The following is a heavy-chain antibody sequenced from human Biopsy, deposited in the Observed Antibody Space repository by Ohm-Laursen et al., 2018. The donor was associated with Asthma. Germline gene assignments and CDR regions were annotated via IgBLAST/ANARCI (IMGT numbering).Heavy chain of an antibody. CDR1: GRSISSSSYY. CDR3: ARRSTIFGVVAYFDY. Sequence: TLSLTCTVSGRSISSSSYYWGWIRQPPGKGLEWIGSIYYSGRTYHNPSLKSRVTIFVDTSQNQYFLKLSSVTAADMAVYYCARRSTIFGVVAYFDYWGQGTLVTVSS. D-gene: IGHD3-3*01. J-gene: IGHJ4*02. CDR2: IYYSGRT. V-gene: IGHV4-39*01.